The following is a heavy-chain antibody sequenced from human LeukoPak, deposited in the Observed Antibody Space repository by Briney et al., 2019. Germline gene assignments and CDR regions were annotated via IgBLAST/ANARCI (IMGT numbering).Heavy chain of an antibody. CDR1: GGSISSYY. D-gene: IGHD3/OR15-3a*01. J-gene: IGHJ6*03. CDR3: ARTLYYYYYMDV. Sequence: TPSETLSLTCTVSGGSISSYYWSWIRQPPGKGLEWIGSIYYSGSTYYNPSLKSRVTISVDTSKNQFSLKLGSVTAADTAVYYCARTLYYYYYMDVWGKGTTVTVSS. V-gene: IGHV4-59*05. CDR2: IYYSGST.